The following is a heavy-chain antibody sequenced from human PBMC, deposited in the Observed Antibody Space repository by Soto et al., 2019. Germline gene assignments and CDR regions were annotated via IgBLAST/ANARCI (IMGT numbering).Heavy chain of an antibody. Sequence: PSETLSLTCTVSGGSISSSSYYWGWIRQPPGKGLEWIGSIYYSGSTYYNPSLKSRVTISVDTSKNQFSLKLSSVTAADTAVYYCARGEDVVVPAAMDWFDPWGQGTLVTVSS. V-gene: IGHV4-39*01. CDR1: GGSISSSSYY. CDR3: ARGEDVVVPAAMDWFDP. J-gene: IGHJ5*02. CDR2: IYYSGST. D-gene: IGHD2-2*01.